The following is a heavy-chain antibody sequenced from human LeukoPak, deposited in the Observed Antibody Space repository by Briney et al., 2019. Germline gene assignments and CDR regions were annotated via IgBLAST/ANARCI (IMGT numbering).Heavy chain of an antibody. V-gene: IGHV1-46*01. CDR1: GYTFTSYY. Sequence: ASVKVSCKASGYTFTSYYMHWVRQAPGQGLEWMGIINPSGGSTSYAQKFQGRVTMTRDTSTSTVYMELSSLRSEDTAVYYCARDRPEDIVVVVAAKQSYYFDYWGQGTLVTVSS. D-gene: IGHD2-15*01. CDR3: ARDRPEDIVVVVAAKQSYYFDY. J-gene: IGHJ4*02. CDR2: INPSGGST.